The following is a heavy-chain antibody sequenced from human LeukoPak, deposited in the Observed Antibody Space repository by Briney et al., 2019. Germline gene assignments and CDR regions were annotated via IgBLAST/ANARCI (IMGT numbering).Heavy chain of an antibody. CDR2: ISTSSSYI. V-gene: IGHV3-21*01. CDR3: ARFSPSDFWSGYYPYYFDY. D-gene: IGHD3-3*01. Sequence: GSLRLSCAASGFSFSSYSMNWVRQAPGKGLEWVSSISTSSSYIYYADSVKGRFTISRDNAKNSLYLQMNSLRAEDTAAYYCARFSPSDFWSGYYPYYFDYWGQGTLVTVSS. CDR1: GFSFSSYS. J-gene: IGHJ4*02.